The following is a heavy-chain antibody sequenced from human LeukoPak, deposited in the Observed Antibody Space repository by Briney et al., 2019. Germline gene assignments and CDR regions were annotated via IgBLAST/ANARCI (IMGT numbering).Heavy chain of an antibody. Sequence: GGSLRLSCAASGFTFGSYAMSWVRQAPGKGLEWVSDINGSGGSTYYTDSVKGRFTISRDNSKNTLYLQMNSLRVEDTAVYYCALQRTLWQQLLDYWGQGTLVTVAS. CDR3: ALQRTLWQQLLDY. CDR1: GFTFGSYA. J-gene: IGHJ4*02. V-gene: IGHV3-23*01. D-gene: IGHD6-13*01. CDR2: INGSGGST.